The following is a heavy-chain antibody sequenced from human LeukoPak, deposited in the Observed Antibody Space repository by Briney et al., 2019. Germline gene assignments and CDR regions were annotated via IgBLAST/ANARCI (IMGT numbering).Heavy chain of an antibody. CDR3: ARDLTYDSSGYFDY. CDR2: IYSGGST. Sequence: PGGSLRLSCAASGFTVSSNYMSWVRQAPGKGLEWVSVIYSGGSTYYADSVKGRFTISRDNSKNTLYLQMNSLRAEDTAVYYCARDLTYDSSGYFDYWGQGTLVTVSS. J-gene: IGHJ4*02. V-gene: IGHV3-53*01. D-gene: IGHD3-22*01. CDR1: GFTVSSNY.